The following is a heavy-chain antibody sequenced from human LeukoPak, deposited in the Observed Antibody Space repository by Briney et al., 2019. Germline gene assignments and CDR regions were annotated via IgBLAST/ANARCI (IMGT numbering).Heavy chain of an antibody. Sequence: PGGSLRLSCAASGFTVFNYWMSWVRQAPGKGLEWVANINLDGSQKYYVDSLKGRFTISRDNAKNSLYLQMNSLRAEDTAVYYCARVAGGSWWGQGTLVTVSS. CDR3: ARVAGGSW. CDR2: INLDGSQK. V-gene: IGHV3-7*03. J-gene: IGHJ4*02. D-gene: IGHD1-26*01. CDR1: GFTVFNYW.